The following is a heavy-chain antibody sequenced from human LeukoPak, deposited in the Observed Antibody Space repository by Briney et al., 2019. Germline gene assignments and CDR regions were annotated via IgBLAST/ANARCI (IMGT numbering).Heavy chain of an antibody. V-gene: IGHV4-38-2*02. CDR3: ARDWGLGGHLYYFDY. D-gene: IGHD3-16*01. CDR1: GYSISSGYY. Sequence: PSETLSLTCAVSGYSISSGYYWGWIRQPPGKGLEWIGSIYHSGSTYYNPSLKSRVTISVDTSKNQFSLKLSSVTAADTAVYYCARDWGLGGHLYYFDYWGQGTLVTVSS. J-gene: IGHJ4*02. CDR2: IYHSGST.